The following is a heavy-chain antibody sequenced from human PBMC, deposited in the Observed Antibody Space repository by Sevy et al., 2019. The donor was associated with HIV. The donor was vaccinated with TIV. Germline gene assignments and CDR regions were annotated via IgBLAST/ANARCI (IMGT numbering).Heavy chain of an antibody. J-gene: IGHJ5*02. V-gene: IGHV4-59*01. D-gene: IGHD5-12*01. Sequence: SETLSLTCTVFGGSISAYYWSWIRQSPGKGLEYIGYIYYTGSTYYNPSLKSRVTISIDTSKNKFSLRLISVTAADTAMYYCARAPPVRSGDDSLNWFDPWGQGTLVTVSS. CDR3: ARAPPVRSGDDSLNWFDP. CDR1: GGSISAYY. CDR2: IYYTGST.